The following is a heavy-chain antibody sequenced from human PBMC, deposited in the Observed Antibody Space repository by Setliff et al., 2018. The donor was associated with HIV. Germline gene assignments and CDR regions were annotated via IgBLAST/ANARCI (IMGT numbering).Heavy chain of an antibody. CDR2: IKSKTDGGTT. V-gene: IGHV3-15*01. J-gene: IGHJ4*02. D-gene: IGHD3-10*01. Sequence: PGGSLRLSCAASGFTFSNAWMSWVRQAPGKGLEWVGRIKSKTDGGTTDYAATVKGRFTISRDDSKNTLYLQMNSLITEDAALYYCTTAVAQNWYGSGNENYWGQGTLVTVSS. CDR3: TTAVAQNWYGSGNENY. CDR1: GFTFSNAW.